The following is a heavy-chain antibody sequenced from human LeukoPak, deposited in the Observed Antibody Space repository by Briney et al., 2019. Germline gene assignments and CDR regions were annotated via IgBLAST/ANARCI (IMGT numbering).Heavy chain of an antibody. CDR2: IYYSGST. CDR3: ARGGDYYDTTPGGY. Sequence: PSETLSLTCTVSGGSIGSHYWSWIRQPPGKGLEWIGCIYYSGSTNYNPSLKSRVTISVDTSKNQFSLKLSSVTAADTAVYYCARGGDYYDTTPGGYWGQGTLVTVSS. CDR1: GGSIGSHY. D-gene: IGHD3-22*01. J-gene: IGHJ4*02. V-gene: IGHV4-59*11.